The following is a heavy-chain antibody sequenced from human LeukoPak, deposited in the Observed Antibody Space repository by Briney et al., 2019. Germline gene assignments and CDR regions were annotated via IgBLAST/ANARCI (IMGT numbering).Heavy chain of an antibody. D-gene: IGHD1-26*01. J-gene: IGHJ4*02. V-gene: IGHV4-38-2*02. CDR2: IYHSGST. CDR3: ARELVGALDY. CDR1: GYSISSGYY. Sequence: PSETLSLTCTVSGYSISSGYYWGWIRQPPGKGLEWIGSIYHSGSTYYNPSLKSRVTISVDTSKNQFSLKLSSVTAADTAVYYCARELVGALDYCGQGTLVTVSS.